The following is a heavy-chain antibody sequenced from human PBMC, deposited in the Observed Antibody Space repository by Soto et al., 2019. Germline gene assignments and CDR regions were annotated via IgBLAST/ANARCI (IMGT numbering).Heavy chain of an antibody. CDR1: RDTFNKNA. V-gene: IGHV1-69*01. Sequence: QVQLVQSGAKVKKPGSSLKVPSKTSRDTFNKNAFNWVRQAPGQGLEWMGWIIPIFSSRNYAEKFQGRVTITADDSTSTAYMELRSLRFEDTAVYYCARGETYLGVWGQGTTVTVSS. D-gene: IGHD3-16*01. J-gene: IGHJ6*02. CDR3: ARGETYLGV. CDR2: IIPIFSSR.